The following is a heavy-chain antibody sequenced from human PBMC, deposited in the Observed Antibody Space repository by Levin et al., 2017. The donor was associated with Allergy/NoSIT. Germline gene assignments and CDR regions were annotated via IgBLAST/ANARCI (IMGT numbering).Heavy chain of an antibody. V-gene: IGHV1-46*01. Sequence: ASVKVSCKASGYTFTSYYMHWVRQAPGQGLEWMGIINPSGGSTSYAQKFQGRVTMTRDTSTSTVYMELSSLRSEDTAVYYCARDPAYCGGDCYPEDDYWGQGTLVTVSS. CDR2: INPSGGST. D-gene: IGHD2-21*02. J-gene: IGHJ4*02. CDR1: GYTFTSYY. CDR3: ARDPAYCGGDCYPEDDY.